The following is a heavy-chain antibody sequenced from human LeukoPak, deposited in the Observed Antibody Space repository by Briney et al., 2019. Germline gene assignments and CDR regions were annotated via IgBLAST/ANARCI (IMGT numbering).Heavy chain of an antibody. V-gene: IGHV2-26*01. CDR2: IFSNDEK. CDR3: ARIRWEYYYGSGSYSFDY. Sequence: SGPVLVKPTETLTLTCTVSGFSLSTARMGVSWIRQPPGKALEWLAHIFSNDEKSYSTSLKSRLTISKDTSKSQVVLTMTNMDPVDTATYYCARIRWEYYYGSGSYSFDYWGQGTLVTVSS. J-gene: IGHJ4*02. CDR1: GFSLSTARMG. D-gene: IGHD3-10*01.